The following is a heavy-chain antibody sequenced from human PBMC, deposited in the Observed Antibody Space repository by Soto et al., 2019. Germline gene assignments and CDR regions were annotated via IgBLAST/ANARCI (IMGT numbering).Heavy chain of an antibody. CDR3: ARDLSGIAAAGPSRSDY. CDR1: RXTYRSYR. J-gene: IGHJ4*02. CDR2: ISSSSSYI. V-gene: IGHV3-21*01. Sequence: VSLRRSGAASRXTYRSYRINWVRRAPGKGLEWVSSISSSSSYIYYADYVKGRFTISRHNPKNSLSLQTNSLRDQDTAVYYSARDLSGIAAAGPSRSDYWGQGTLVPVSS. D-gene: IGHD6-13*01.